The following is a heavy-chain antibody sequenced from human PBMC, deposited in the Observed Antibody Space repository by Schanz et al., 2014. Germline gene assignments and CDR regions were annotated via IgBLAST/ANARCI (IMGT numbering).Heavy chain of an antibody. CDR3: ARGSLAGYVALLMAANDY. V-gene: IGHV1-46*01. Sequence: QVHLEQSGPEVKKPGASVKLSCRASGYPFTNYYIHWVRQAPGQGLEWMGIVNPGGGSTSVAQRFQTRVTLARETSTGTAYLGLTRLRFEDTAVYYCARGSLAGYVALLMAANDYWGQGTLLTVSS. J-gene: IGHJ4*02. CDR2: VNPGGGST. CDR1: GYPFTNYY. D-gene: IGHD2-15*01.